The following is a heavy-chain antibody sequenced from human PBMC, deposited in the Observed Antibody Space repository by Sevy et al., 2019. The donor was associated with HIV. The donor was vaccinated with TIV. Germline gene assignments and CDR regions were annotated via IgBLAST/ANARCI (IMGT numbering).Heavy chain of an antibody. J-gene: IGHJ4*02. V-gene: IGHV3-7*01. CDR2: INQDGSVK. CDR1: GFSLNNYW. CDR3: ARRYFDV. Sequence: GGSLRLSCVASGFSLNNYWMNWVRQAPGKGLEWVANINQDGSVKYYADSVKGRFTISRDNAMQSLYLEMNNLRVEDSGIYYCARRYFDVWGQGTLVTVSS.